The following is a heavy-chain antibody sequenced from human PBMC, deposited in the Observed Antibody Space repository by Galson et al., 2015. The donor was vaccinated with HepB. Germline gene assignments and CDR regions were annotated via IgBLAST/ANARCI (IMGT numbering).Heavy chain of an antibody. CDR1: GGSISSGGYY. D-gene: IGHD3-22*01. CDR3: ARVVISANWFDP. CDR2: IYYSGST. Sequence: TLSLTCTVSGGSISSGGYYWSWIRQHPGKGLEWIGYIYYSGSTYYNPSLKSRVTISVDTSKNQFSLKLSSVTAADTAVYYCARVVISANWFDPWGQGTLVTVSS. V-gene: IGHV4-31*03. J-gene: IGHJ5*02.